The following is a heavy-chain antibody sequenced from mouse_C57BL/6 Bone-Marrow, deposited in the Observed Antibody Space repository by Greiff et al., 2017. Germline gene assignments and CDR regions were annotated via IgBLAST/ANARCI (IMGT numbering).Heavy chain of an antibody. CDR1: GFTFSSYA. Sequence: DVQLVESGGGLVKPGGSLKLSCAASGFTFSSYAMSWVRQTPEKRLEWVATISAGGSYTYYPDNVKGRFTISRDNAKNNLYLQMSHLKSEDTAKYYGRRDLLWLRRGGVDYWGQGTTLTVSS. D-gene: IGHD2-2*01. CDR3: RRDLLWLRRGGVDY. CDR2: ISAGGSYT. J-gene: IGHJ2*01. V-gene: IGHV5-4*01.